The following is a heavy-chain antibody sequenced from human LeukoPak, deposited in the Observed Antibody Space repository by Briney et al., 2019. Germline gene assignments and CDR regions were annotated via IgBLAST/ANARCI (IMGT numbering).Heavy chain of an antibody. J-gene: IGHJ4*02. CDR3: TRDREQQPTYDY. Sequence: GGSLSLSCAASGFTFSSYWMHWVRQAPGKGLVWVSRINSDGSSISYADSVKGRFTISRDNAKDTLYLQMNSLRAEDTAVYYCTRDREQQPTYDYWGQGTLVTVSS. CDR1: GFTFSSYW. CDR2: INSDGSSI. D-gene: IGHD6-13*01. V-gene: IGHV3-74*01.